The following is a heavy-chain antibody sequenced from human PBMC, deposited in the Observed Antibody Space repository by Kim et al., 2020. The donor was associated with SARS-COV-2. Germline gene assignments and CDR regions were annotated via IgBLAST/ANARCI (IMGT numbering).Heavy chain of an antibody. Sequence: YDADSVKGRFTISRDNSKNTLYLQMNGLRAEDTAVYYCAKDRGYSYGYVYWGQGTLVTVSS. D-gene: IGHD5-18*01. CDR3: AKDRGYSYGYVY. J-gene: IGHJ4*02. V-gene: IGHV3-30*02.